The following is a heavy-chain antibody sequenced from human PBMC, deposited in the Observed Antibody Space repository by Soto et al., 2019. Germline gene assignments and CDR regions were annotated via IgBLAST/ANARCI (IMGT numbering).Heavy chain of an antibody. J-gene: IGHJ6*02. CDR1: GGSISSYY. V-gene: IGHV4-59*06. CDR3: ARYGSGSPYYGMDV. D-gene: IGHD3-10*01. CDR2: IYYSGST. Sequence: PSETLSLTCTVSGGSISSYYWSWIRQHPGKGLEWIGYIYYSGSTYYNPSLKSRVTISVDTSKNQFSLKLSSVTAADTAVYYCARYGSGSPYYGMDVWGQGTTVTVSS.